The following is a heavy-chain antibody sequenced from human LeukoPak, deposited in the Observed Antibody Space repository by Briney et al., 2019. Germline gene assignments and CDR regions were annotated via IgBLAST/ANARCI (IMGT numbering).Heavy chain of an antibody. CDR2: IYYSGST. CDR3: ARQRDIVGATTYYYYMDV. V-gene: IGHV4-39*01. Sequence: SETLSLTCTVSGGSISSSSYYWGWIRQPPGKGLEWIGSIYYSGSTYYNPSLKSRVTISVDTSKNQFSLKLSSVTAADTAVYYCARQRDIVGATTYYYYMDVWGKGTTVTVSS. J-gene: IGHJ6*03. CDR1: GGSISSSSYY. D-gene: IGHD1-26*01.